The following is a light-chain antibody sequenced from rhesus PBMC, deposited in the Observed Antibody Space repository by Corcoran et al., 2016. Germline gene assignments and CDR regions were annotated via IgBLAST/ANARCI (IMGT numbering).Light chain of an antibody. CDR3: LQYSSSPHS. CDR2: KAS. V-gene: IGKV1-22*01. Sequence: DIQMTQSPSSLSASVGDTVTITCRASQSISSWLDWYQQKPGKAPKLLIYKASSLQSEVPSRFSGSGSGTDFTLTISSLQPEDFATYYCLQYSSSPHSFGQGTKVEIK. CDR1: QSISSW. J-gene: IGKJ2*01.